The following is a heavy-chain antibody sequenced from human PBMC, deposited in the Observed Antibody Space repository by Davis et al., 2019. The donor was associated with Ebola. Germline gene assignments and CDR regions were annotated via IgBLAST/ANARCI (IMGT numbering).Heavy chain of an antibody. CDR3: ARESFTSGNYYTGYYYYGMDV. Sequence: GSLRLSCTVSGGSISGDYWSWIRQPPGKGLEWIGYIHDSGSTNYNPSLKSRVTISVDTSKNQFSLKLSSVTAADTAVYYCARESFTSGNYYTGYYYYGMDVWGQGSTVTVSS. CDR2: IHDSGST. V-gene: IGHV4-59*01. CDR1: GGSISGDY. J-gene: IGHJ6*02. D-gene: IGHD3-10*01.